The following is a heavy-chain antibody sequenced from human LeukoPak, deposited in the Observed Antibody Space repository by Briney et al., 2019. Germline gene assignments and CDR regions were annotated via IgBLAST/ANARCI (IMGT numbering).Heavy chain of an antibody. CDR1: GGSISSGSYY. Sequence: PSQTLSLTCTVSGGSISSGSYYWSWIRQPAGKGLEWIGRIYTSGSTNYNPSLKSRVTISVDTSKNQFSLKLSSVTAADTAVYYCARDGYGGILDYWGQGTLVTVSS. V-gene: IGHV4-61*02. CDR2: IYTSGST. J-gene: IGHJ4*02. D-gene: IGHD4-23*01. CDR3: ARDGYGGILDY.